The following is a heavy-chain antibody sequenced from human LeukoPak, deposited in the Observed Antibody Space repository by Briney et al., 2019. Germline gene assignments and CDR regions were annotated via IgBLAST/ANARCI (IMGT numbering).Heavy chain of an antibody. V-gene: IGHV3-21*01. CDR3: ARDKAPTIQGSYDY. D-gene: IGHD1-26*01. CDR2: ISSSSSYI. Sequence: GGSLRLCCAASGFTFSSYSMNWVRQAPGKGLEWVSSISSSSSYIYYADSVKGRFTIARDNAKNSLYLQMNSLRAEDTAVYYCARDKAPTIQGSYDYWGQGTLVTVSS. J-gene: IGHJ4*02. CDR1: GFTFSSYS.